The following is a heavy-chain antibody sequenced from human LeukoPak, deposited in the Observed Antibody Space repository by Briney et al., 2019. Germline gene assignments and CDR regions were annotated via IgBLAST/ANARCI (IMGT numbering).Heavy chain of an antibody. Sequence: GGSLRLSCAASGFTVGSNYMSWVRQAPGKGLEWVSVIYSGGSTYYADSVKGRFTISRDNSKNTLYLQMNSLRAEDTAVYYCARRISYYYDSSGYYKAHDAFDIWGQGTMVTVSS. V-gene: IGHV3-53*01. CDR2: IYSGGST. J-gene: IGHJ3*02. D-gene: IGHD3-22*01. CDR1: GFTVGSNY. CDR3: ARRISYYYDSSGYYKAHDAFDI.